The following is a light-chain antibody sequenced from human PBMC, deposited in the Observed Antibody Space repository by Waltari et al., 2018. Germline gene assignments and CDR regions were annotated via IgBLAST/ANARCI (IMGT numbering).Light chain of an antibody. CDR1: LSVLYSSNNKNY. CDR3: QQYYGRGT. CDR2: WAS. J-gene: IGKJ2*01. V-gene: IGKV4-1*01. Sequence: DIVMTQSPDSLAVSLGERATINCKSSLSVLYSSNNKNYLAWYQQKPRQPPKLLIYWASTRESGVPDRFSGSGSGTDFTLTISSLQAEDVAVYYCQQYYGRGTFGQGTKLEIK.